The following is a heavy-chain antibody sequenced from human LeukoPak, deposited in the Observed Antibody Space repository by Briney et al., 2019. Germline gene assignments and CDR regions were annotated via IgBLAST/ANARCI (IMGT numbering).Heavy chain of an antibody. CDR2: IIPIFGTA. CDR1: GGTFSSYA. Sequence: ASVKVSCKASGGTFSSYAISWVRQAPGQGLEGMGRIIPIFGTANYAQKFQGRVTITTDESTSTAYMELSSLRSEDTAVYYCASSLQSFRDYWGQGTLVTVSS. V-gene: IGHV1-69*05. J-gene: IGHJ4*02. CDR3: ASSLQSFRDY. D-gene: IGHD2/OR15-2a*01.